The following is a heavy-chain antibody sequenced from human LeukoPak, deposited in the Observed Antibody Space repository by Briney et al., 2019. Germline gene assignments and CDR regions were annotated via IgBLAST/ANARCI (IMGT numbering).Heavy chain of an antibody. V-gene: IGHV3-48*03. CDR2: ISSSRSTI. D-gene: IGHD6-19*01. Sequence: GGSLRLSCAASGFTFSSYEMNWVRQAPGKGLEWVSYISSSRSTIYYADSVKGRFTISRDNAKNSLYLQMNSLRVEDTAVYYCARDATPQYSSGWVYFDYWGQRTLVTVSS. CDR1: GFTFSSYE. J-gene: IGHJ4*02. CDR3: ARDATPQYSSGWVYFDY.